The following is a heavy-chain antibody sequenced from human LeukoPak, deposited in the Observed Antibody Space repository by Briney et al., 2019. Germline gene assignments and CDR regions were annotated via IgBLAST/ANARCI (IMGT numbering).Heavy chain of an antibody. D-gene: IGHD4-17*01. J-gene: IGHJ4*02. CDR2: IIPIFGTA. V-gene: IGHV1-69*06. CDR3: ARVAGDYVDYFDY. CDR1: GYTFTSYG. Sequence: GASVKVSCKAPGYTFTSYGISWVRQAPGQGLEWMGGIIPIFGTANYAQKFQGRVTITADKSTSTAYMELSSLRSEDTAVYYCARVAGDYVDYFDYWGQGTLVTVSS.